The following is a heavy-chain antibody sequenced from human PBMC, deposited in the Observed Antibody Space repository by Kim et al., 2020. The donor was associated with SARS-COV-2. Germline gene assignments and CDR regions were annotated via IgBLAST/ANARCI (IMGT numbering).Heavy chain of an antibody. V-gene: IGHV3-7*03. CDR1: RFTFSTW. D-gene: IGHD6-6*01. CDR3: ARERGSRSGLDR. Sequence: GGSLRLSCAASRFTFSTWMGWVRQAPGKGLEWVAFIKEDGSVKHYVDSVKGRFTISRDNANTSLYLQMNSLTVDDTAVYYCARERGSRSGLDRWGQGTLVTVSS. CDR2: IKEDGSVK. J-gene: IGHJ5*02.